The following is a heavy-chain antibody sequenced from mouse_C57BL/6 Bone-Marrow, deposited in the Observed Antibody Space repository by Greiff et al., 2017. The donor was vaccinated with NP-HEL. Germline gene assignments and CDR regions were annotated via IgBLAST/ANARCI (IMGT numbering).Heavy chain of an antibody. CDR3: ATQDSSGPYYYAMDY. CDR2: INPYNGGT. CDR1: GYTFTDYY. V-gene: IGHV1-19*01. J-gene: IGHJ4*01. Sequence: EVQLQQSGPVLVKPGASVKMSCKASGYTFTDYYMNWVKQSHGKSLEWIGVINPYNGGTSYNQKFKGKATLTVDKSSSTAYMELNSLTSEDSAVYYCATQDSSGPYYYAMDYWGQGTSVTVSS. D-gene: IGHD3-2*02.